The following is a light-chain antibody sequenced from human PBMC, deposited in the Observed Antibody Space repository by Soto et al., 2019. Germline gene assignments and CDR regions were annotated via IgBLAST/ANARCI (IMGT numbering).Light chain of an antibody. J-gene: IGKJ4*01. Sequence: DIQMTQSPSPLSASVGDRVTITCRASQPINRWLAWYQQKPGKAPKLLIYAASSLHTGVPLRFSDSGSGTDFSLTISRLEPEDFATYYCKQYKSFPLTFGGETKVDIK. CDR3: KQYKSFPLT. CDR1: QPINRW. CDR2: AAS. V-gene: IGKV1-12*01.